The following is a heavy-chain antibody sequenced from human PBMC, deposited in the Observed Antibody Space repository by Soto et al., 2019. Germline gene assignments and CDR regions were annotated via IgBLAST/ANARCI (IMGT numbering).Heavy chain of an antibody. CDR3: ARVTRAPYCGGDCFFDY. CDR2: IYHSGST. CDR1: GGSISSGGYS. J-gene: IGHJ4*01. Sequence: SGTLSLTCAVSGGSISSGGYSWSWIRQPPGKGLEWIGYIYHSGSTYYNPSLKSRVTISADRSKNQFSLKLSSVTAADTAVYYCARVTRAPYCGGDCFFDYCGHGTLVTVS. D-gene: IGHD2-21*02. V-gene: IGHV4-30-2*01.